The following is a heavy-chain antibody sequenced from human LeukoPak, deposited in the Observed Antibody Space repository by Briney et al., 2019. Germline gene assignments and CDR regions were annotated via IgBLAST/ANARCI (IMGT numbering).Heavy chain of an antibody. V-gene: IGHV3-15*01. CDR3: TTALAAAGTDPTPTTYDYYGMDV. Sequence: GGSLRLSCAASGFTFSNAWMSWVRQAPGKGLEWVGRIKSKTDGGTTDYAAPVKGRFTISRDDSKNTPYLQMNSLKTEDTAVYYCTTALAAAGTDPTPTTYDYYGMDVWGKGTTVTVSS. CDR1: GFTFSNAW. CDR2: IKSKTDGGTT. D-gene: IGHD6-13*01. J-gene: IGHJ6*04.